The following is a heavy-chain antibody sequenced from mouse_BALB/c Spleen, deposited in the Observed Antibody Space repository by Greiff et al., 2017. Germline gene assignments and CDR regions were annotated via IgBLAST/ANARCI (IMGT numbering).Heavy chain of an antibody. CDR2: IYPGSGST. D-gene: IGHD2-14*01. Sequence: VQLQQSGPELVKPGASVKMSCKASGYTFTDYVISWVKQRTGQGLEWIGEIYPGSGSTYYNEKFKGKATLTADKSSNTAYMQLSSLTSEDSAVYFCARGEDRYYAMDYWGQGTSVTVSS. J-gene: IGHJ4*01. V-gene: IGHV1-77*01. CDR1: GYTFTDYV. CDR3: ARGEDRYYAMDY.